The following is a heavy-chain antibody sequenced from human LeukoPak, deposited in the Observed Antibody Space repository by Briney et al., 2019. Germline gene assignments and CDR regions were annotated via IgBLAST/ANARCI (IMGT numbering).Heavy chain of an antibody. CDR3: ARGGTGWFSYYFDH. Sequence: ASVKVSCKASGYIFTDYYVHWVRQAPGQGLEWMGWINPKSGDTNFAQKVQDRVSMTRDTSINTAYMELNKLGSDDTAVYFCARGGTGWFSYYFDHWGQGSLDTVSS. CDR1: GYIFTDYY. CDR2: INPKSGDT. D-gene: IGHD6-19*01. V-gene: IGHV1-2*02. J-gene: IGHJ4*02.